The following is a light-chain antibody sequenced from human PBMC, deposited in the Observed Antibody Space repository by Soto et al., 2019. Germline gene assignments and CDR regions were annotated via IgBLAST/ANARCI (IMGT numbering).Light chain of an antibody. Sequence: QSVMTQPPSVSAAPGQKVTISCSGSSSNIGGNSVSWYQQLPGTAPKLLIYDDDKRPSGIPDRFSASKAGASASLAISGLQSGDEGDYYCAAWDASLGGFYVFGSGTKLTVL. V-gene: IGLV1-51*01. CDR3: AAWDASLGGFYV. CDR2: DDD. J-gene: IGLJ1*01. CDR1: SSNIGGNS.